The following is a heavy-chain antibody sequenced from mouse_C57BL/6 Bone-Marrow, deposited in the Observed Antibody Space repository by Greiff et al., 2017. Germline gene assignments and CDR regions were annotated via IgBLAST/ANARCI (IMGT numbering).Heavy chain of an antibody. CDR2: INYDGSST. V-gene: IGHV5-16*01. CDR1: GFTFSDYY. Sequence: EVQLVESEGGLVQPGSSMKLSCTASGFTFSDYYMAWVRQVPEKGLEWVANINYDGSSTYYLDSLKSRFIISRDNAKNILYLQMSSLKSEDTATYYCARATNSYWYFDVWGTGTTVTVSS. CDR3: ARATNSYWYFDV. D-gene: IGHD4-1*01. J-gene: IGHJ1*03.